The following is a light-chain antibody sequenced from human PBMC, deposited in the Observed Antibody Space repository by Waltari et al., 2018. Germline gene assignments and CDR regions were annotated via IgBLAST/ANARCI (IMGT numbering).Light chain of an antibody. CDR3: NTRDMSGDVV. CDR2: GKN. CDR1: SLRTYY. Sequence: SSELSQDPAVSVALGQTVRITCQGDSLRTYYASWSRQKPGQSPVLLIYGKNNRPSGIPDRSSASSSGNTASLTITGARAEDEADYYCNTRDMSGDVVFGGGTKLTVL. J-gene: IGLJ2*01. V-gene: IGLV3-19*01.